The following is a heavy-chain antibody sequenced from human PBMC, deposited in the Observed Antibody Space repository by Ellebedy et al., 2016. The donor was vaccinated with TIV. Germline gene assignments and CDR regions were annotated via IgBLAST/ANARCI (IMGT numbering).Heavy chain of an antibody. CDR1: GFTFSSYA. Sequence: GESLKISCAASGFTFSSYAMSWVRQAPGKGLEWVSAIGGSGGSTFYADSMKGRFTISRDNSKNTLYLQMNSLRAEDTAVYYCAEGMDYFDYWGQGTLVTVSS. D-gene: IGHD5-24*01. CDR3: AEGMDYFDY. V-gene: IGHV3-23*01. CDR2: IGGSGGST. J-gene: IGHJ4*02.